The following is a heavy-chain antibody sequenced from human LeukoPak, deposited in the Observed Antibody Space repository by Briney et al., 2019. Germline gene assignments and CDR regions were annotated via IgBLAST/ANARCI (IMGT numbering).Heavy chain of an antibody. CDR1: GFTFSSYG. Sequence: GGSLRLSCAASGFTFSSYGMHWVRQAPGKGLEWVAIIWYDGSNKYYADSVKGRFTISRDNAKNSLYLQMNSLRAEDTAVYCCARGFDYWGQGTLVTVSS. V-gene: IGHV3-33*03. J-gene: IGHJ4*02. CDR3: ARGFDY. CDR2: IWYDGSNK.